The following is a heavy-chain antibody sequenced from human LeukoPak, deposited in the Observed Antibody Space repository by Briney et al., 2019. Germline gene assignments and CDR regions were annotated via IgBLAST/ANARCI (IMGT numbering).Heavy chain of an antibody. CDR1: GFAFSSYW. V-gene: IGHV3-74*01. Sequence: PGGSLRLSCAASGFAFSSYWMHWVRQAPGKGLVWVSRIHSDGASTSYADSVKGRFTISRDNSKNTLYLQMNSLRAEDTAVYYCAKDLIYSGYSYGYGGDYWGQGTLVTVSS. CDR2: IHSDGAST. J-gene: IGHJ4*02. D-gene: IGHD5-18*01. CDR3: AKDLIYSGYSYGYGGDY.